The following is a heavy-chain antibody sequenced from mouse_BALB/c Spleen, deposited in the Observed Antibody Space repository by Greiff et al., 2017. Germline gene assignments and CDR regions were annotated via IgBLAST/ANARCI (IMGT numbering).Heavy chain of an antibody. CDR1: GDSITSGY. J-gene: IGHJ4*01. D-gene: IGHD2-4*01. Sequence: EVQLQQSGPSLVKPSQTLSLTCSVTGDSITSGYWNWIRKFPGNKLEYMGYISYSGSTYYNPSLKSRISITRDTSKNQYYLQLNSVTTEDTATYYCARYRDYELYYAMDYWGQGTSVTVSS. CDR3: ARYRDYELYYAMDY. CDR2: ISYSGST. V-gene: IGHV3-8*02.